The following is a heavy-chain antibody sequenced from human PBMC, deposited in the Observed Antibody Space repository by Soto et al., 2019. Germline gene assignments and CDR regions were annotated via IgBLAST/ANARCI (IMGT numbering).Heavy chain of an antibody. V-gene: IGHV1-69*12. CDR1: GGTFSNYA. CDR3: AKATSLYGEGHWYFDL. CDR2: ITPIFDAA. Sequence: QVQLVQSGAEVKEPGSSVKVSCKASGGTFSNYAINWVRQAPGQGLEWIGGITPIFDAAHYAQKFQGRVTITAEESMTTAYMELSSLRSEDTAVYYCAKATSLYGEGHWYFDLWGRGTLVTVSS. D-gene: IGHD3-10*01. J-gene: IGHJ2*01.